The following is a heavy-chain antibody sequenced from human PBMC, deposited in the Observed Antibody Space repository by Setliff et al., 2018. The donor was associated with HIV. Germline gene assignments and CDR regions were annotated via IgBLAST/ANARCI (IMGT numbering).Heavy chain of an antibody. CDR3: ARIPWVATLWGGAFDL. D-gene: IGHD5-12*01. Sequence: PSETLSLTCIVSGASIRSYYWAWIRQSPGRGLQYLGHLYYSGSTNYNPSLKSRITMLMDTSKNQFSLQLSSVTAADTAVYYCARIPWVATLWGGAFDLWGHGTMVTVSS. CDR1: GASIRSYY. CDR2: LYYSGST. V-gene: IGHV4-59*01. J-gene: IGHJ3*01.